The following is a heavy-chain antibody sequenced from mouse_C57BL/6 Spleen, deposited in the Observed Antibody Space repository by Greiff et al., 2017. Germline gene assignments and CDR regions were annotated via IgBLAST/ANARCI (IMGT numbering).Heavy chain of an antibody. V-gene: IGHV1-80*01. CDR1: GYAFSSYW. Sequence: QVQLQQSGAELVKPGASVKISCKASGYAFSSYWMNWVKQRPGKGLEWIGQIYPGDGDTNYNGKFKGKATLTADKSSSTAYMQLSSLTSEDSAVYFCARRGYGSSYGYFDVWGTGTTVTDSS. J-gene: IGHJ1*03. D-gene: IGHD1-1*01. CDR2: IYPGDGDT. CDR3: ARRGYGSSYGYFDV.